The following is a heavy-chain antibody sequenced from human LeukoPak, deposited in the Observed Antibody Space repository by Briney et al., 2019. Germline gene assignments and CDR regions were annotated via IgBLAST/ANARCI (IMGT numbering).Heavy chain of an antibody. D-gene: IGHD3-10*01. CDR1: GGTFSSYA. CDR3: AREGEYYAESGNLIDAADV. V-gene: IGHV1-69*13. Sequence: ASVKVSCKASGGTFSSYAISWVRQAPGQGLEWMGGIIPIFGTADYAQKFQGRVTITADESTSTAYMELNSLRSEDTAMYYCAREGEYYAESGNLIDAADVWGQGTMVIVSA. J-gene: IGHJ3*01. CDR2: IIPIFGTA.